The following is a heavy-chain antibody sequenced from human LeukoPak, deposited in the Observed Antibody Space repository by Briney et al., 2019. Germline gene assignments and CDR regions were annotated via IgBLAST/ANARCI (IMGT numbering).Heavy chain of an antibody. J-gene: IGHJ5*02. V-gene: IGHV3-33*01. CDR2: IWYNGSNK. D-gene: IGHD4-17*01. CDR3: SRGGYGDYNNWFDP. CDR1: GFTFSSFA. Sequence: SGGSLRLSCAASGFTFSSFAMHWVRQAPGKGLEWVADIWYNGSNKYYAESVKGRFTISRDNSKNTLYLQMNSLRAEDTAVYYCSRGGYGDYNNWFDPWGQGTLVIVSS.